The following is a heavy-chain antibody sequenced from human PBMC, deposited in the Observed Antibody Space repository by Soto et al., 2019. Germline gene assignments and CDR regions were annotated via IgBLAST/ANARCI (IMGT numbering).Heavy chain of an antibody. CDR3: VKFSPQWLGLREDYYYCMDV. V-gene: IGHV3-64D*06. J-gene: IGHJ6*02. Sequence: EVQLVESGGGLVQPGGSLRLSCSASGFTFSSYAMHWVRQAPGKGLEYVSAISSNGGSTYYADSVKGRFTISRDNSKNTLYLQMSSLRAEDTAVYYCVKFSPQWLGLREDYYYCMDVWGQGTTVTVSS. CDR1: GFTFSSYA. CDR2: ISSNGGST. D-gene: IGHD6-19*01.